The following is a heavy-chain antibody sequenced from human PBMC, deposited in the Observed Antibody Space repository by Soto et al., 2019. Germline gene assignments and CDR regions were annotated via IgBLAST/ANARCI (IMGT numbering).Heavy chain of an antibody. D-gene: IGHD2-2*01. CDR3: AREFPDIVVVPAARLFDY. Sequence: GGSLRLSCAASGFTFSSYWMHWVRQAPGKGLVWVSRINSDGSSTSYADSVKGRFTISRDNAKNTLYLQMNSLRAEDTAVYYCAREFPDIVVVPAARLFDYWGQGTLVTVSS. CDR1: GFTFSSYW. J-gene: IGHJ4*02. CDR2: INSDGSST. V-gene: IGHV3-74*01.